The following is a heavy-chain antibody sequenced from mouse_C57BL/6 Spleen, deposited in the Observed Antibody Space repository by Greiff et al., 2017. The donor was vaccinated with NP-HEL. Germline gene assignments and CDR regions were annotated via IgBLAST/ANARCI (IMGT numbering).Heavy chain of an antibody. D-gene: IGHD1-1*01. CDR2: IDPSDSYT. J-gene: IGHJ4*01. CDR1: GYTFTSYW. Sequence: QVQLQQPGAELVMPGASVKLSCKASGYTFTSYWMHWVKQRPGQGLEWIGEIDPSDSYTNYNQKFKGKSTLTVDKSSSTAYMQLSSLTSEDSAVYYCARGLLREAMGYWGQGTSVTVSS. V-gene: IGHV1-69*01. CDR3: ARGLLREAMGY.